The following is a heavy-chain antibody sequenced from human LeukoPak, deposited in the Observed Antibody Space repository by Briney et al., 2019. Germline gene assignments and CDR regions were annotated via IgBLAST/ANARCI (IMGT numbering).Heavy chain of an antibody. V-gene: IGHV5-10-1*01. CDR2: FNRSDDVT. CDR1: GCRFNSHW. CDR3: ARQLDEQWLVSV. Sequence: GESPKTPFRGSGCRFNSHWNSRVRQMPGEGVELFVRFNRSDDVTNYSPSFQGHVTISADKSISTAYLQWSSLKASDTAMYYCARQLDEQWLVSVWGQGTLVTVSS. J-gene: IGHJ4*02. D-gene: IGHD6-19*01.